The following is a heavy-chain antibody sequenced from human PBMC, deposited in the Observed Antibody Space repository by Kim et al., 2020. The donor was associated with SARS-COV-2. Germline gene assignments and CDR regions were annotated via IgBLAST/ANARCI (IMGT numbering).Heavy chain of an antibody. V-gene: IGHV3-23*01. Sequence: VKGRFTISRDNSKNTLYLQMNSLRAEDTAVYYCAKDSRPFDYDSSGYPIYWGQGTLVTVSS. D-gene: IGHD3-22*01. J-gene: IGHJ4*02. CDR3: AKDSRPFDYDSSGYPIY.